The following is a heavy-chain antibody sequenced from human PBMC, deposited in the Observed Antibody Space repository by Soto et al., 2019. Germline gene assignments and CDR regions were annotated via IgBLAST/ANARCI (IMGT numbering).Heavy chain of an antibody. CDR1: GFTFSTYW. V-gene: IGHV3-74*01. D-gene: IGHD3-10*01. CDR3: ARGIPGSIGSFDY. Sequence: SGGSLRLSCAASGFTFSTYWMHWVRQAPGKGLVWLSRIDPDGSDTTYVDSVKGRFTLSRDNAKDTLYLQMNSLSAEDSSIYYCARGIPGSIGSFDYWGQGTVVTVSS. CDR2: IDPDGSDT. J-gene: IGHJ4*02.